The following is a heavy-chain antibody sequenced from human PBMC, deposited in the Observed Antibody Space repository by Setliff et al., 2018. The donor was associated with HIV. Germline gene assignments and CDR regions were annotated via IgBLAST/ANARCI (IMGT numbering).Heavy chain of an antibody. CDR1: GYTFTSYY. CDR3: ARGHHFYWYFDL. V-gene: IGHV1-46*01. Sequence: ASVKVSCKASGYTFTSYYMHWVRQAPGQGLEWMGIINPSGGSTSYAQKFQGRVTMTADTSTDTAYMELSSLRSEDTAVYYCARGHHFYWYFDLWGPGTLVTVSS. CDR2: INPSGGST. J-gene: IGHJ2*01.